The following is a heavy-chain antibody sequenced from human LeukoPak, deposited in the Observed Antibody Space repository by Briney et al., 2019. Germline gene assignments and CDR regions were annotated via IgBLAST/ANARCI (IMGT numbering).Heavy chain of an antibody. CDR3: ARGSRAAAGHNWFDP. D-gene: IGHD6-13*01. CDR2: LNPNSGNT. Sequence: ASVKVSCRASGYTFTSYDINWVRQATGQGLEWMGWLNPNSGNTGYAQKFQGRVTMTRNTSISTAYMELSSLRSEDTAVYYCARGSRAAAGHNWFDPWGQGTLVTVSS. CDR1: GYTFTSYD. J-gene: IGHJ5*02. V-gene: IGHV1-8*01.